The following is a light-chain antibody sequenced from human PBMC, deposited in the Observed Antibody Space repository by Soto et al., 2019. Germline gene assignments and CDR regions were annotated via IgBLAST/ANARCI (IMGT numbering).Light chain of an antibody. CDR1: QSVSRTY. V-gene: IGKV3-20*01. Sequence: EIVLTQSPGTLSLSPGERATLSCRASQSVSRTYMAWYQQKPGQAPRLLIYGASNRATGIPDRFSGSGSGTGFNLTIGGLEPEDFAVYYCQQYGSSPQTFGQGTRLEIK. J-gene: IGKJ2*01. CDR3: QQYGSSPQT. CDR2: GAS.